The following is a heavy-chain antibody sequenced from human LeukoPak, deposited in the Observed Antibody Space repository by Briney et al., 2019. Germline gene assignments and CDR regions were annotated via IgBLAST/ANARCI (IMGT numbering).Heavy chain of an antibody. J-gene: IGHJ3*02. CDR2: ITWNGDTT. V-gene: IGHV3-20*04. CDR3: ARAPHAFDI. CDR1: GFTFDDYG. Sequence: PGGSLRLSCVASGFTFDDYGTNWVRQAPGKGLEWVSAITWNGDTTYYADSVRGRFTISRDNAKNSLYLQVNSLRAEDTALYFCARAPHAFDIWGQGTMVTVS.